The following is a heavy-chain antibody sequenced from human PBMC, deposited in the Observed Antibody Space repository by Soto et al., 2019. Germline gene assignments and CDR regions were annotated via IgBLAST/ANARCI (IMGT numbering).Heavy chain of an antibody. Sequence: LRLSCAASGFTFSSYAMKWVRQAPGKGLEWVSLIGESGTPTYYADSVKGRFTISRDNSGNTLFLEMYSLRAEDTAVYYCARYIPGVRYYGMDVWGQGTTVTVSS. CDR3: ARYIPGVRYYGMDV. CDR1: GFTFSSYA. J-gene: IGHJ6*02. V-gene: IGHV3-23*01. D-gene: IGHD2-2*01. CDR2: IGESGTPT.